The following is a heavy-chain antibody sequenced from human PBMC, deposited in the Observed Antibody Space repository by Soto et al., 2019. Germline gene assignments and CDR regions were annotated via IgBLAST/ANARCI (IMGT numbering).Heavy chain of an antibody. CDR2: IKSKTDGGTT. D-gene: IGHD3-10*01. CDR3: TTDGGITMVRGVISNRGG. J-gene: IGHJ4*02. V-gene: IGHV3-15*07. CDR1: GFTFSNAW. Sequence: GGSLRLSCAASGFTFSNAWMNWVRQAPGKGLEWVGRIKSKTDGGTTDYAAPVKGRFTISRDDSKNTLYLQMNSLKTEDTAVYYCTTDGGITMVRGVISNRGGWGQGTLVTVSS.